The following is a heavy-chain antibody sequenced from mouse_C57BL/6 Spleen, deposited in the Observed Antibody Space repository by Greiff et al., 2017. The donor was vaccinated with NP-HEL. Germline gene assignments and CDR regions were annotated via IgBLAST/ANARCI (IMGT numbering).Heavy chain of an antibody. J-gene: IGHJ3*01. Sequence: QVHVKQSGAELVRPGASVKLSCKASGYTFTDYYINWVKQRPGQGLEWIARIYPGSGNTYYNEKFKGKATLTAEKSSSTAYMQLSSLTSEDSTVYFWARSGYDYDGGWAWFAYWGQGTLVTVSA. CDR2: IYPGSGNT. V-gene: IGHV1-76*01. D-gene: IGHD2-4*01. CDR1: GYTFTDYY. CDR3: ARSGYDYDGGWAWFAY.